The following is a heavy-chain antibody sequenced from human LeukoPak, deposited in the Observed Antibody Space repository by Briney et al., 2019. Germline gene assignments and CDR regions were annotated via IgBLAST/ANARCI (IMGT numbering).Heavy chain of an antibody. J-gene: IGHJ5*02. CDR1: GYNFTTYW. V-gene: IGHV5-51*01. D-gene: IGHD6-25*01. CDR2: IYPRDSQI. CDR3: ARHTKRPQAGWFDP. Sequence: ESLKISRKASGYNFTTYWIGWVRQMPGKGLEYMGIIYPRDSQIRYSPSFQGQVTISADKSISTAYLQWTSLKASDTAIYYCARHTKRPQAGWFDPWGQGTLVTVSS.